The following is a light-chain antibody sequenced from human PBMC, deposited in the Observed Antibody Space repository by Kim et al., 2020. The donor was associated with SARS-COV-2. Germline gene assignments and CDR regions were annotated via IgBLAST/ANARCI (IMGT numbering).Light chain of an antibody. CDR3: QQSYIAPRT. Sequence: DIQMTQSPSSLSASVGDRVTITCRASQSIRNYVNWYQHKPGKAPQLLIYGASNSHGGVPSRFSGSGSGTDFTFTITSLQPEDFATYYCQQSYIAPRTIGGGTKVDIK. J-gene: IGKJ4*01. V-gene: IGKV1-39*01. CDR2: GAS. CDR1: QSIRNY.